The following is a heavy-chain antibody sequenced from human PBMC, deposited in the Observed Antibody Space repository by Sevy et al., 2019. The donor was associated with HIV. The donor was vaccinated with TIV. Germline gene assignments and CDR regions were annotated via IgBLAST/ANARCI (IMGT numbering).Heavy chain of an antibody. Sequence: GGSLRLSCAASGSTFSSYWMSWVRQAPGKGLEWVANIKQDGSEKYYVDSVKGRFTISRDNAKNPLYLQMNSLRAEDTAVYYCARVWELSWDYWGQGTLVTVSS. V-gene: IGHV3-7*03. J-gene: IGHJ4*02. D-gene: IGHD1-26*01. CDR3: ARVWELSWDY. CDR1: GSTFSSYW. CDR2: IKQDGSEK.